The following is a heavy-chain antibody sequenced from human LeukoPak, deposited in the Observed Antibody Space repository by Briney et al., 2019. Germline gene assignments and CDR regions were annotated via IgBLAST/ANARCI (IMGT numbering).Heavy chain of an antibody. CDR3: ARARSSTQWLLISPFDY. Sequence: ASVKVSCKASGYTFTSYGISWVRQAPGQGLEWMGWISAYNGNTNYAQKLQGRVTMTRDTSISTAYMELSRLRSDDTAVYYCARARSSTQWLLISPFDYWGQGTLVTVSS. CDR1: GYTFTSYG. D-gene: IGHD6-19*01. J-gene: IGHJ4*02. V-gene: IGHV1-18*01. CDR2: ISAYNGNT.